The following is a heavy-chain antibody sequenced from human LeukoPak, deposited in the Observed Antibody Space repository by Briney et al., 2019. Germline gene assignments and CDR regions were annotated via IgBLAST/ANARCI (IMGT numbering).Heavy chain of an antibody. CDR2: MNPNSGNT. V-gene: IGHV1-8*03. CDR3: ARARRDYYGSGSPRRYYFDY. J-gene: IGHJ4*02. Sequence: ALVKVSCKASGYTFTSYDINWVRQATGQGLEWMGWMNPNSGNTGYAQKFQGRVTITRNTSISTAYMELSSLRSEDTAVYYCARARRDYYGSGSPRRYYFDYWGQGTLVTVSS. D-gene: IGHD3-10*01. CDR1: GYTFTSYD.